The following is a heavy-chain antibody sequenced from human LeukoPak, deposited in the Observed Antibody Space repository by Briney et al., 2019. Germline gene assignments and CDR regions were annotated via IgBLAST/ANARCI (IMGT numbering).Heavy chain of an antibody. J-gene: IGHJ4*02. Sequence: SETLSLTCTVSGGSISTSYWNWVRQPPGKGLEWIGYILYSGSTNYNPSLESRVTISVDTSKNQFSLKLSSVTAADTAVYYCARGWYYDSSGYSRDFDYWGQGTLVTVSS. CDR2: ILYSGST. D-gene: IGHD3-22*01. V-gene: IGHV4-59*12. CDR3: ARGWYYDSSGYSRDFDY. CDR1: GGSISTSY.